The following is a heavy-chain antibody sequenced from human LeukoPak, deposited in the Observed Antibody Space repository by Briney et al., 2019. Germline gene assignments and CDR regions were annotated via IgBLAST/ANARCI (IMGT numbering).Heavy chain of an antibody. Sequence: GGSLRLSCAASGFTFSSYWMSWVRQVPGKGLEWVANIKQDGSDKYYVDSVKGRFTISRDNAKNSLYLQMNSLRVEDTVVYYCARLSHYAMDVWGQGTTVTVSS. CDR3: ARLSHYAMDV. CDR2: IKQDGSDK. CDR1: GFTFSSYW. D-gene: IGHD2/OR15-2a*01. V-gene: IGHV3-7*01. J-gene: IGHJ6*02.